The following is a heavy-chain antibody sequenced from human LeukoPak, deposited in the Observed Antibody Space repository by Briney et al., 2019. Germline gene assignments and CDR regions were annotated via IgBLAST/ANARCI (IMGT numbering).Heavy chain of an antibody. CDR2: IHPDGIEK. J-gene: IGHJ4*02. V-gene: IGHV3-7*04. CDR3: SRGDDFSGDS. D-gene: IGHD3-10*01. CDR1: GFTFRTYW. Sequence: GGSLRLSCAASGFTFRTYWMSWVRQAPGKGLEWVANIHPDGIEKYHVDSVKGRFTIFRDNARNLLYLQMSSLRADDTAVYYCSRGDDFSGDSRGQGTLVTVSS.